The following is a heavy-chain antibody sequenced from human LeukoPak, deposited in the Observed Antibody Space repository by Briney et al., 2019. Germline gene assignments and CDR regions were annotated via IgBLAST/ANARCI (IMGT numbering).Heavy chain of an antibody. Sequence: GASVKVSCKASGGTFSSYAISWVRQAPGQGLEWMGGIIPIFGTANYAQKFQGRVTITADESTSTAYMELSSLRSEDTAVYYCARVQYCSGGNCLIDYYYYMDVWGKGTTVTVSS. V-gene: IGHV1-69*13. CDR2: IIPIFGTA. D-gene: IGHD2-15*01. CDR3: ARVQYCSGGNCLIDYYYYMDV. J-gene: IGHJ6*03. CDR1: GGTFSSYA.